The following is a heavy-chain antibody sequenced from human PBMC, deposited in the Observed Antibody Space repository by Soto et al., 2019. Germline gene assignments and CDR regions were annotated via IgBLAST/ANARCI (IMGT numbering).Heavy chain of an antibody. CDR2: IYYSGST. Sequence: SETLSLTCTVSGGSISSGDYYWSWIRQPPGKGLEWIGYIYYSGSTYYNPSLKSRVTISVDTSKNQFSLKLSSVTAADTAVYYCARDSHDYGDYWDYFDYWGQGTLVTVSS. CDR3: ARDSHDYGDYWDYFDY. V-gene: IGHV4-30-4*01. D-gene: IGHD4-17*01. J-gene: IGHJ4*02. CDR1: GGSISSGDYY.